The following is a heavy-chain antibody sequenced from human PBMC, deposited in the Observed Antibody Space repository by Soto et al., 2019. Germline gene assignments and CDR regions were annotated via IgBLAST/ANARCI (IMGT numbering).Heavy chain of an antibody. CDR3: AKVPPAIYGQEKYYFDY. D-gene: IGHD3-10*01. CDR1: GYTFTSYG. J-gene: IGHJ4*02. V-gene: IGHV1-18*01. Sequence: ASVKVSCKASGYTFTSYGISWVRQAPGQGLEWMGWISAYNGNTNYAQKLQGRVTMTTDTSTSTAYMELRSLRSDDTAVYYCAKVPPAIYGQEKYYFDYWGQGTLVTVSS. CDR2: ISAYNGNT.